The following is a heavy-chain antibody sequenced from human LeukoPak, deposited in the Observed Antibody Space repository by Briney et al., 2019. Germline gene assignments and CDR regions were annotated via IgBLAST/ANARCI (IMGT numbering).Heavy chain of an antibody. Sequence: GRSLRLSCAVSGLRFGSFWMSWVRQAPGKGLEWVANINQDGSEKYFVDSVRGRFTISRDNSKNSLHPQMNTLRAEDTAVYYCARERDGRFFDYWGQGTLVTVSS. V-gene: IGHV3-7*01. CDR3: ARERDGRFFDY. CDR1: GLRFGSFW. CDR2: INQDGSEK. J-gene: IGHJ4*02. D-gene: IGHD5-24*01.